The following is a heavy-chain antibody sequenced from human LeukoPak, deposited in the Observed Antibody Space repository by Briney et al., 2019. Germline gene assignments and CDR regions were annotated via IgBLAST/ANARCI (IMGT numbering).Heavy chain of an antibody. CDR2: IYSGGST. J-gene: IGHJ6*04. CDR3: ASQRSYYYGMDV. Sequence: GGSLRLSCAASGFTVSSNYMSWVRQAPGKGLEWVSVIYSGGSTYYADSVKGRFTISRDNSKNTLYLQMNSLRAEDTAVYYCASQRSYYYGMDVRGKGTTVTVSS. CDR1: GFTVSSNY. V-gene: IGHV3-53*01.